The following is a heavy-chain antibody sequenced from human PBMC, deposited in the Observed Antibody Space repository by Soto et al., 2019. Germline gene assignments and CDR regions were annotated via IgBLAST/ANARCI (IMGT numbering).Heavy chain of an antibody. D-gene: IGHD1-1*01. V-gene: IGHV6-1*01. CDR1: GDSVSSHSAA. Sequence: QTLSLTCAISGDSVSSHSAAWNWFRQSPSRGLEWLGRAFYRSKWYSDYALSVKSRITINPDTSKNQFSLQLKSVTPDDTAVYYCARGNGLAPRHVDYWGQGTLVTVSS. J-gene: IGHJ4*02. CDR2: AFYRSKWYS. CDR3: ARGNGLAPRHVDY.